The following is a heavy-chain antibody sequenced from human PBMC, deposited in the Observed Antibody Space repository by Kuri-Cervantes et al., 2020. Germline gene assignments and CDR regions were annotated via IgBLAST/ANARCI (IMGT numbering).Heavy chain of an antibody. CDR1: GYTFTSYD. V-gene: IGHV1-2*02. Sequence: ASVKVSCKASGYTFTSYDINWVRQATGQGLEWMGWINPNSGGTNYAQKFQGRVTMTRDTSITTAYMELSRLRSDDTAVYYCADLKRDYWGQGTLVTVSS. CDR3: ADLKRDY. J-gene: IGHJ4*02. CDR2: INPNSGGT.